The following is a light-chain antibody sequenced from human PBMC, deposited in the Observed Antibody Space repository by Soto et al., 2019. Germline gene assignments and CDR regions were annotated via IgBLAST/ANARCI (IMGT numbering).Light chain of an antibody. CDR1: SSNIGNNY. Sequence: QSVLTQPPSVSAAPGQKVTISCSGSSSNIGNNYVSWYQQLPGAAPKLLIYESNSRPSGIPGRFSGSKSATSATLGITGLQIRYVADYYGGTEDNSLSGYVFGTGTKVTV. CDR2: ESN. V-gene: IGLV1-51*02. J-gene: IGLJ1*01. CDR3: GTEDNSLSGYV.